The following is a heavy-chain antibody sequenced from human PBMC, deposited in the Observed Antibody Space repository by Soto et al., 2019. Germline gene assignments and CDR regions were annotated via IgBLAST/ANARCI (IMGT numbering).Heavy chain of an antibody. CDR1: GFTFSDHY. J-gene: IGHJ4*02. Sequence: EVQLVESGGGLVQPGGSLRLSCAASGFTFSDHYMDWVRQAPGKGLEWVGRVRNKVSGDTTAYAASVEGRFTISRDDSKKSLYLQMSSLKADDTAVYFCASLMGTSFDLWGQGTLVTVSS. D-gene: IGHD2-8*01. CDR2: VRNKVSGDTT. V-gene: IGHV3-72*01. CDR3: ASLMGTSFDL.